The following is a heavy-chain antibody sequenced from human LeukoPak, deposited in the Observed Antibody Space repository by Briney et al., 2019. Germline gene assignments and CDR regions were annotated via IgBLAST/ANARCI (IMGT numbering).Heavy chain of an antibody. Sequence: SETLSLTCTVSGVSISSFYWSWIRQPAGKGLEWIGRIYSSGNTNYNPSLKSRVTMSVDTSKNQISLKLSSVTAADTAVYYCAREVVIAATYDYWGQGTLVTVSP. CDR1: GVSISSFY. J-gene: IGHJ4*02. D-gene: IGHD2-15*01. V-gene: IGHV4-4*07. CDR2: IYSSGNT. CDR3: AREVVIAATYDY.